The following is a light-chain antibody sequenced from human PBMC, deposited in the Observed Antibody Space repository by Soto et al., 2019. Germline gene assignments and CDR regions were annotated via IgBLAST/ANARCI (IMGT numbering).Light chain of an antibody. CDR1: SSDVGGHNY. V-gene: IGLV2-8*01. CDR2: EVS. CDR3: SSYAGSNNVI. Sequence: QSVLTQPPSASGSPGQSVTISCTGTSSDVGGHNYVSWYQQHPGKVPKVMIYEVSKRPSGVPDRFSGSKSGNTASLTVSGLQAEDEADYYCSSYAGSNNVIFGGGTKVTVL. J-gene: IGLJ2*01.